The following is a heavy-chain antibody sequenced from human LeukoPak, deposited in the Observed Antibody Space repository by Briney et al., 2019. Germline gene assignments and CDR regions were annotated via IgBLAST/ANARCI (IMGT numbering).Heavy chain of an antibody. CDR3: AKDAPRYGSGSYRFYYYMDV. CDR2: IRYDGSNK. CDR1: GFTFSSYG. Sequence: GGSLRLSCAASGFTFSSYGMHWVRQAPGKGLEWVAFIRYDGSNKYYADSVKGRFTISRDNSKNTLYLQMNSLRAEDTAVYYCAKDAPRYGSGSYRFYYYMDVWGKGTTVTISS. V-gene: IGHV3-30*02. J-gene: IGHJ6*03. D-gene: IGHD3-10*01.